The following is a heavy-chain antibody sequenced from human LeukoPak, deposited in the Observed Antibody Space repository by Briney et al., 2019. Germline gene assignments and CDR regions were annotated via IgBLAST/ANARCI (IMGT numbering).Heavy chain of an antibody. V-gene: IGHV4-39*01. J-gene: IGHJ6*03. CDR3: ARRAQGYSYGYGALGYYYYMDV. CDR1: GGSISSSNYC. CDR2: LCYSGST. Sequence: SETLSLTCTVSGGSISSSNYCWDWIRQPPGKGLEWIGSLCYSGSTYYNPSLKSRVTISVDTSKNQFSLKLSSVTAADTAVYYCARRAQGYSYGYGALGYYYYMDVWGKGTTVTVSS. D-gene: IGHD5-18*01.